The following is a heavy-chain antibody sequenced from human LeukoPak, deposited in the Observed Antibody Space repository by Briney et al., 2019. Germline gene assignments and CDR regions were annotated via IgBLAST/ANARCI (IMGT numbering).Heavy chain of an antibody. CDR3: ARSYDSSGYHRLVFDY. V-gene: IGHV3-30-3*01. J-gene: IGHJ4*02. CDR1: GFTFSSYA. D-gene: IGHD3-22*01. CDR2: ISYDGSNK. Sequence: PGGSLRLSCAASGFTFSSYAMHWVRQAPGKGLEWVAVISYDGSNKYYADSVKGRFTISRDNSKNTLYLQMNSLRAEDTAVYYCARSYDSSGYHRLVFDYWGQGTLVTVSS.